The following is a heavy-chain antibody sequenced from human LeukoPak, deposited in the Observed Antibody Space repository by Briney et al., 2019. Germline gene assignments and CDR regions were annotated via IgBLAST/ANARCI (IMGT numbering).Heavy chain of an antibody. J-gene: IGHJ3*02. CDR2: IYYSGST. V-gene: IGHV4-61*01. Sequence: SETLSLTCTVSVYSISSVYYGSWIRQPPGKGLEWIGYIYYSGSTNYNLSLKIRVTIAVDTSKNQFSLKLSSVTAADTAVYYCASDYDSSGYDILAFDIWGQGTMVTVSS. CDR1: VYSISSVYY. D-gene: IGHD3-22*01. CDR3: ASDYDSSGYDILAFDI.